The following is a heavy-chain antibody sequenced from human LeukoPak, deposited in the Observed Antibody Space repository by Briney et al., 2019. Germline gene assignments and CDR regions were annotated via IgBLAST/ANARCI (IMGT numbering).Heavy chain of an antibody. CDR2: ISAYNGNT. J-gene: IGHJ5*02. CDR1: GYTFTNYG. CDR3: ARDRLTMVRGVWNWFDP. V-gene: IGHV1-18*01. D-gene: IGHD3-10*01. Sequence: ASVKVSCKASGYTFTNYGISWVRQAPGQGLEWMGWISAYNGNTNYAQKLQGRVTMTTDTSTSTAYMELRSLRSDDTAVYYCARDRLTMVRGVWNWFDPWGQGTLVTVSS.